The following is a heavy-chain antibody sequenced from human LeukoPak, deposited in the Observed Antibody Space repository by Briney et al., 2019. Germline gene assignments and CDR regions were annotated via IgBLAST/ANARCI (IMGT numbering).Heavy chain of an antibody. CDR2: IYNSETT. V-gene: IGHV4-59*01. J-gene: IGHJ6*02. D-gene: IGHD4-11*01. CDR3: ARVVYSHYWPEGMDV. CDR1: GDSISSYY. Sequence: SETLSLTCTVSGDSISSYYWSWIRQPPAKGLEWIGYIYNSETTNYNPSLESRVTISEDTSKNQFSLMLTSVTAADTAVYYCARVVYSHYWPEGMDVWGQGTTVTVSS.